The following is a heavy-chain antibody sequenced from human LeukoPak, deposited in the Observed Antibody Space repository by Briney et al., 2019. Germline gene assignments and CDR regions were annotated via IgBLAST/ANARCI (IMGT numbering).Heavy chain of an antibody. J-gene: IGHJ4*02. Sequence: GGSLRLSCAASGFTFSSYAMSWVRQAPGKGLEWVSAISGSGGSTYYADSVKGRFTISRDNSKNTLYLQMNSLRAEATAVYYCAKDRAPGIAGYYFDYWGQGTLVTVSS. D-gene: IGHD6-13*01. V-gene: IGHV3-23*01. CDR2: ISGSGGST. CDR1: GFTFSSYA. CDR3: AKDRAPGIAGYYFDY.